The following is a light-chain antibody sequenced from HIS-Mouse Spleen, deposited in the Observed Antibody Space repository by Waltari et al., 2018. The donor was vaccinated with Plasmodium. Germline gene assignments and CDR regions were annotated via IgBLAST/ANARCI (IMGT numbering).Light chain of an antibody. J-gene: IGLJ1*01. V-gene: IGLV3-1*01. CDR1: KLGDKY. Sequence: SYELTQPPSVSVSPGQTASITCSGDKLGDKYACWYQQKPGQSTVLVIYQDSKRPSGIPKRFASCNSGNTATLTISGSQAMDEADYYCQAWDSSTDYVVGTGTKVTVL. CDR3: QAWDSSTDYV. CDR2: QDS.